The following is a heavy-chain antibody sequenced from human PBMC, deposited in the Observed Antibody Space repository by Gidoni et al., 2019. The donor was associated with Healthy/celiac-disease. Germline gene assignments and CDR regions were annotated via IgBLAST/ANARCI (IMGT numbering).Heavy chain of an antibody. V-gene: IGHV3-30-3*01. CDR2: ISYDGSNK. J-gene: IGHJ4*02. D-gene: IGHD3-9*01. CDR3: ARADYDILTGYSPLSY. CDR1: GFTFSSYA. Sequence: QVQLVESGGGVVQPGRSLRLSGAASGFTFSSYAMHWVRQAPGKGLEWVAVISYDGSNKYYADSVKGRFTISRDNSKNTLYLQMNSLRAEDTAVYYCARADYDILTGYSPLSYWGQGTLVTVSS.